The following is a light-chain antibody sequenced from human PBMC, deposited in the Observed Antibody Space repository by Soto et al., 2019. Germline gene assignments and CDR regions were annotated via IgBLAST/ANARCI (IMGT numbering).Light chain of an antibody. V-gene: IGKV4-1*01. Sequence: DIVMTQSPDSLALSLGGRAPFNCKSSQGLFSSSNIKDYLAWYQQKPGQPPRLLIYWASTRESGVPERFSGSGSGTDFTLTVSSLQAEDVAIYYCQQYFNTPWTFGQGTKVEIK. CDR3: QQYFNTPWT. CDR1: QGLFSSSNIKDY. J-gene: IGKJ1*01. CDR2: WAS.